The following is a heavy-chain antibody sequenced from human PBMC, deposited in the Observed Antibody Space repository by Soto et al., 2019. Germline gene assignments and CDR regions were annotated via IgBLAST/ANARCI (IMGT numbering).Heavy chain of an antibody. V-gene: IGHV3-23*01. CDR1: GFTFSSYA. CDR3: ATSYDSSGYDY. Sequence: GGSLRLSCAASGFTFSSYAMGWVRQAPGKGLEWVSALSGSGISTYYADTVKGRFTISRDNSRNTLYLQMNSLRAEDTAVYYCATSYDSSGYDYWGQGTLVTVSS. D-gene: IGHD3-22*01. CDR2: LSGSGIST. J-gene: IGHJ4*02.